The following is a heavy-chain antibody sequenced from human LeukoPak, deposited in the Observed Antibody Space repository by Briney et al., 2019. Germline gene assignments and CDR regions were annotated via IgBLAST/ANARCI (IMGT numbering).Heavy chain of an antibody. J-gene: IGHJ4*02. V-gene: IGHV3-23*01. CDR2: ISSSGDTT. D-gene: IGHD5-18*01. CDR1: GFTFSGYA. CDR3: AKTVRLRAMAYYFDY. Sequence: PGGSLRLSCAASGFTFSGYAMSWVRQAPGKGLEWVSAISSSGDTTYYADSVKGRFTISRDNSGNTLYLQMNSLRAEDTAIYYCAKTVRLRAMAYYFDYWGQGTLVTVSS.